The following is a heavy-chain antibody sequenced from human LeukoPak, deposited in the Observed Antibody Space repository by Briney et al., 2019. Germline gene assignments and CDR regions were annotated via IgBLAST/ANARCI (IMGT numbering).Heavy chain of an antibody. V-gene: IGHV1-2*06. D-gene: IGHD6-13*01. CDR3: ARDLSWGSDAFDI. J-gene: IGHJ3*02. Sequence: ASVKVSCKASGYTFINYYIHWVRQAPGQGFEWMGRINPNSGGTNYAQKFQGRVTMTRDTSISTAYMELSRLRSDDTAVYYCARDLSWGSDAFDIWGQGTMFTVSS. CDR2: INPNSGGT. CDR1: GYTFINYY.